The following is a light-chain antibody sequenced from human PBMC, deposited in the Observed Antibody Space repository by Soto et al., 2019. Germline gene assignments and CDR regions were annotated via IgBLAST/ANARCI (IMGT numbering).Light chain of an antibody. J-gene: IGKJ5*01. CDR1: PGVSSN. Sequence: EIVMTQSPATLSVSPGERATLSCRASPGVSSNLAWYQQKPGQAPRLLVYGASTRATGIPARFSGSGSGTDFSLTISRLEPEDFAVYYCQQYGSSPITFGQGTRLENK. CDR2: GAS. V-gene: IGKV3-15*01. CDR3: QQYGSSPIT.